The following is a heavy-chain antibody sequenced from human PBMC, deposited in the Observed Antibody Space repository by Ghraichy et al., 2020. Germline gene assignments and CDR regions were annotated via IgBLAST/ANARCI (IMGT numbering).Heavy chain of an antibody. Sequence: GGSLRLSCEASKFTFSSYSMNWVRQAPGKGLEWVSYISSSSTTIFYADSVKGRFTISRDNAKNSLYLQMNSLRDEDTAVYYCAKDYGGSLYFYFDLWGRGTRVTVSS. V-gene: IGHV3-48*02. J-gene: IGHJ2*01. CDR1: KFTFSSYS. D-gene: IGHD4-23*01. CDR2: ISSSSTTI. CDR3: AKDYGGSLYFYFDL.